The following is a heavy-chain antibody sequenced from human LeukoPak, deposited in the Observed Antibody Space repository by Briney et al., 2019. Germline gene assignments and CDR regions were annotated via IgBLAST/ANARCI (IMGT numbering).Heavy chain of an antibody. CDR2: IYKAGDP. J-gene: IGHJ4*02. V-gene: IGHV3-53*01. CDR1: GFAVSTNY. Sequence: PGGSLRLSCAASGFAVSTNYMTWVRQAPGKGLEWVLVIYKAGDPYNADSVKGRFSISRDNRKNMLYLQMNSLRAEDTAVYYCARGLIYYDSRGHYLAERPYFDYWGQGTLVTVSS. CDR3: ARGLIYYDSRGHYLAERPYFDY. D-gene: IGHD3-22*01.